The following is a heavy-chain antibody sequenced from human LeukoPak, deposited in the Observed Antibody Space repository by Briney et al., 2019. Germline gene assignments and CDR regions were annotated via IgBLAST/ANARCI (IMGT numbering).Heavy chain of an antibody. D-gene: IGHD6-19*01. CDR3: ARDGVAVAGTVSAFDI. Sequence: SETLSLTCTVSGGSISSGRYCWSWIRQPAGKGLEWIGHIHTSGSTNYNPSLKSRLTISVDTSKNQFSLKLSSVTAADSAVYFCARDGVAVAGTVSAFDIWGQGTMVTVSS. CDR2: IHTSGST. V-gene: IGHV4-61*09. J-gene: IGHJ3*02. CDR1: GGSISSGRYC.